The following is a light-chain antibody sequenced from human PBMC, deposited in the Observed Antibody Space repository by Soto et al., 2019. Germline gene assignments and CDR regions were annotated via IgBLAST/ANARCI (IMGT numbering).Light chain of an antibody. J-gene: IGLJ1*01. Sequence: TQPASVSGSPGQSITISCTGTSSDVGGYNYVSWYQQHPGKAPNLMIYDVSNRPSGVSNRFSGSKSGNTASLTISGLQAEDEADYYCSSYTSSSIPDVFGTGTKGTGL. V-gene: IGLV2-14*01. CDR1: SSDVGGYNY. CDR2: DVS. CDR3: SSYTSSSIPDV.